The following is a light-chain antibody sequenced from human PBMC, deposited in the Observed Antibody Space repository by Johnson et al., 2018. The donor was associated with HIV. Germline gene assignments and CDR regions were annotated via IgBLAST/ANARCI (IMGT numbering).Light chain of an antibody. V-gene: IGLV1-51*02. CDR2: EKN. CDR3: GTWDSSPNPHYV. J-gene: IGLJ1*01. CDR1: SSNIGNNY. Sequence: QSVLTQPPSVSAAPGQKVTISCSGSSSNIGNNYVSWYQQLPGTAPKLLIYEKNKRPSGIPDRFSASKSGTSATLGITGLQPGDEADYYCGTWDSSPNPHYVFGTGTKVTVL.